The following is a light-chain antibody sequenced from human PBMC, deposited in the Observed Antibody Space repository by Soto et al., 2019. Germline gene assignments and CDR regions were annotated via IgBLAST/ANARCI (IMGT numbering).Light chain of an antibody. Sequence: DIQVTQSPSSLSASVGDRVTITGRASQSIRTYLNWYQERPEKPPKLLIHNASTLQSGVPSRFSGSGSGTDFTLTISSLQPEDFATYYCQQTYRTLDSFGQGTKLEIK. CDR2: NAS. CDR3: QQTYRTLDS. CDR1: QSIRTY. V-gene: IGKV1-39*01. J-gene: IGKJ2*03.